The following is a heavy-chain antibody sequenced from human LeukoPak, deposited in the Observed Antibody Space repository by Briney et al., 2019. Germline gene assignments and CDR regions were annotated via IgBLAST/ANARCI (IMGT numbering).Heavy chain of an antibody. D-gene: IGHD2-8*01. CDR1: GGSIISAGYF. CDR2: IYYSGST. CDR3: AREAEVSAGFDY. J-gene: IGHJ4*02. Sequence: PSQTLSLTCTVSGGSIISAGYFWSWIRQHPGKGLEWIGYIYYSGSTYYHPSLQSRLTISVDTSTNQFSLKLSSVTAADTAVYYCAREAEVSAGFDYWGQGTLVTVSS. V-gene: IGHV4-31*03.